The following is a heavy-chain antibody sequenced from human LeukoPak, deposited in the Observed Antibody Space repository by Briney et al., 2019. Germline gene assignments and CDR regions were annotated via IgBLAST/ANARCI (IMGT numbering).Heavy chain of an antibody. J-gene: IGHJ6*03. D-gene: IGHD2/OR15-2a*01. CDR3: ARDLLHSVHYYYYMDV. CDR1: GGSFSGYY. V-gene: IGHV4-34*01. Sequence: WETLSLTCAVYGGSFSGYYWSWIRQPPGKGLEWIGSIYHSGSTYYNPSLKSRVTISVDTSKNQFSLKLSSVTAADTAVYYCARDLLHSVHYYYYMDVWGKGTTVTVSS. CDR2: IYHSGST.